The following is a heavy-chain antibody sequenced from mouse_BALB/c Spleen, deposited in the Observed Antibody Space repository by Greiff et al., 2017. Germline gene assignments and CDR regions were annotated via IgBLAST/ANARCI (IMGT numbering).Heavy chain of an antibody. CDR2: IDTSDSYT. D-gene: IGHD2-1*01. CDR3: ARFGGNHAMDY. J-gene: IGHJ4*01. V-gene: IGHV1-69*01. Sequence: QVQLQQPGAELVMPGASVKMSCKASGYTFTDYWMHWVKQRPGQGLEWIGAIDTSDSYTSYNQKFKGKATLTVDESSSTAYMQLSSLTSEDSVVYYCARFGGNHAMDYWGQGTSVTVSS. CDR1: GYTFTDYW.